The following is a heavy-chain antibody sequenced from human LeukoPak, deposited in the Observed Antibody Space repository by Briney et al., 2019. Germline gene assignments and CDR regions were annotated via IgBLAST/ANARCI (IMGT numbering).Heavy chain of an antibody. CDR3: ARARNNYDSSGYSALDC. J-gene: IGHJ4*02. D-gene: IGHD3-22*01. CDR2: IWYDGSNK. V-gene: IGHV3-33*08. Sequence: GGSLRLSCAASGFTSSGYWMSWVRQAPGKGLEWVAVIWYDGSNKWYADSVKGRFTISRDNSKNTLYLQMDSLRAEDTAVYYCARARNNYDSSGYSALDCWGQGTLVTVSS. CDR1: GFTSSGYW.